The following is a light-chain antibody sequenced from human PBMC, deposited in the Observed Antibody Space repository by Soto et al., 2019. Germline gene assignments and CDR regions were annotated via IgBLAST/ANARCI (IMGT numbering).Light chain of an antibody. CDR2: ATS. CDR1: QTISSW. Sequence: IQMTQSPSTLSGSVGDRVTITCRASQTISSWLARYQQKPGKAPKLLNSATSTFHRGVPSRFRGRGSGTEFTLTISSLQPEDFATYYCQQSYSTPETFGQGTKVDNK. J-gene: IGKJ1*01. CDR3: QQSYSTPET. V-gene: IGKV1-39*01.